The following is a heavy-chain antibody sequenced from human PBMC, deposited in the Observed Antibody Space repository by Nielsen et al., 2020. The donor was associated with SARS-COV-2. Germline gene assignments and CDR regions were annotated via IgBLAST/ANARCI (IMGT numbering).Heavy chain of an antibody. CDR3: ARFDGGSALFDY. V-gene: IGHV4-31*03. Sequence: SETLSLTCTVSGGSISSGGYYWSWIRQHPGKGLEWIGYIYYSGSTYYNPSLKSRVTISVDTSKNQFSLKLSSVTAADTAVYYCARFDGGSALFDYWGQGTLVTVSS. CDR2: IYYSGST. CDR1: GGSISSGGYY. J-gene: IGHJ4*02. D-gene: IGHD1-26*01.